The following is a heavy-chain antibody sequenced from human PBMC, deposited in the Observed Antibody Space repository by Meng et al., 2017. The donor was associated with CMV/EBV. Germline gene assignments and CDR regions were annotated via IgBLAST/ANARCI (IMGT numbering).Heavy chain of an antibody. CDR3: ARDFVLMVYALRYFDY. D-gene: IGHD2-8*01. Sequence: SETLSLTCTVSGGSISSSSYYWGWIRQPPGKGLEWIGSIYYSGSTYYNPSLKSRVTISVDTSKNQFSLKLSSVTAADTAVYYCARDFVLMVYALRYFDYWGQGTLVTVSS. CDR1: GGSISSSSYY. CDR2: IYYSGST. V-gene: IGHV4-39*07. J-gene: IGHJ4*02.